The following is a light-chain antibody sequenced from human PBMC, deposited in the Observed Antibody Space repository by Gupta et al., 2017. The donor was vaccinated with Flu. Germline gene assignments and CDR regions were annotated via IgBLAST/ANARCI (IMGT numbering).Light chain of an antibody. CDR1: SSDVGVYNY. V-gene: IGLV2-8*01. CDR2: EVS. CDR3: SSYVGSNNLV. J-gene: IGLJ2*01. Sequence: QSALTQPPSASGSPGQSVTISCPGTSSDVGVYNYVSWYQQHPGKAPKLMIYEVSKRPSGVPDRFSGSKSGNTASLTVSGLQAEDEADYYCSSYVGSNNLVFGGGTKLTVL.